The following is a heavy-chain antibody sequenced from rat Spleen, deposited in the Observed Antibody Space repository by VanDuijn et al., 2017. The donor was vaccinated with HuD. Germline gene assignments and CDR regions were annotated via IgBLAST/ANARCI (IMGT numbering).Heavy chain of an antibody. V-gene: IGHV4-2*01. D-gene: IGHD5-1*01. CDR2: INKDSSKI. Sequence: EVQLVESGGGLVQPGRSLKLSCAASGFNFDDSWMGWVRQAPGKGLEWIGDINKDSSKINYVPSLKDKFSISRENAQNTLNLQMTKLGSEDTGSYYCVREELGVRDWGQGVMVTVSS. CDR1: GFNFDDSW. CDR3: VREELGVRD. J-gene: IGHJ2*01.